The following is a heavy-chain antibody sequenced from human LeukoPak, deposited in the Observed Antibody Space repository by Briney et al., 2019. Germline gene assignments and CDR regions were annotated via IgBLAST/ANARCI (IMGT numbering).Heavy chain of an antibody. D-gene: IGHD3-10*01. CDR2: IRSSGSTI. J-gene: IGHJ6*04. V-gene: IGHV3-48*03. Sequence: GGSLRLSCAASGFIFSSYEMNWVRQAPGKGLEWVSYIRSSGSTIYYADSVKGRFTISRDNAKNSLYLQMNSLRAEDTAVYYCAREVTMVRGVIVSSYGMDVWGKGTTVTVSS. CDR3: AREVTMVRGVIVSSYGMDV. CDR1: GFIFSSYE.